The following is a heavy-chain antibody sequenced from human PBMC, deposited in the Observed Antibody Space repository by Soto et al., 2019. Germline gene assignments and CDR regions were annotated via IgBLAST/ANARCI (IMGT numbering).Heavy chain of an antibody. D-gene: IGHD3-10*01. Sequence: QVHLQQWGAGLLKPSETLSLTCAVYGGSFSGYYWSWIRQPPGKGLEWIGEINNGGSSNYNPSLQSRGSMSVGTSNNQFSLQLTSVTAADTAVYYCARGRGDGYNQNWYFDLWGRGTLVTVSS. CDR3: ARGRGDGYNQNWYFDL. CDR2: INNGGSS. CDR1: GGSFSGYY. V-gene: IGHV4-34*01. J-gene: IGHJ2*01.